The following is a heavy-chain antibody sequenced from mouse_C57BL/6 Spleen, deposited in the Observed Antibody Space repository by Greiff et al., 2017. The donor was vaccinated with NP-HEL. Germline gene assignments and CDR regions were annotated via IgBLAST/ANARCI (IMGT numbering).Heavy chain of an antibody. J-gene: IGHJ2*01. Sequence: VKLQESGAELVRPGTSVKVSCKASGYAFTNYLIEWVKQRPGQGLEWIGVINPGSGGTNYNEKFKGKATLTADKSSSTAYMQLSSLTSEDSAVYFCARSGANWDYYWGQGTTLTVSS. V-gene: IGHV1-54*01. D-gene: IGHD4-1*01. CDR3: ARSGANWDYY. CDR2: INPGSGGT. CDR1: GYAFTNYL.